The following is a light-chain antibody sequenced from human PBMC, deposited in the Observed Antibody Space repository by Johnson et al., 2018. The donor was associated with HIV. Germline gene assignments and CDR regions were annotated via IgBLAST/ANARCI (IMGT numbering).Light chain of an antibody. V-gene: IGLV1-51*02. CDR2: KDN. CDR1: SSTIGNNF. CDR3: GTWDTSLSAGGV. Sequence: QSVLTQSPSVSAAPGQKVTISCSGSSSTIGNNFVSWYQVLPGTAPKLLIYKDNERPSGIPDRFSGSKSGTSATLGITGLQPGDEADYYCGTWDTSLSAGGVFGTGTKVTVL. J-gene: IGLJ1*01.